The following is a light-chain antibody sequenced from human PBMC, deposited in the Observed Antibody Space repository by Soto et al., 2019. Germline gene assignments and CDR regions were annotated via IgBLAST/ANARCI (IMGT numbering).Light chain of an antibody. CDR3: QQYDNVPWT. V-gene: IGKV1-33*01. Sequence: DIQMTQSPSSLSASVGDRVTITCRASQSISSYLNWYQQKPGKAPKLLIFNAFNSEAGVASRFSGGSSGTDFTLTISSVQPEDIATYFCQQYDNVPWTFGQGTKVDI. J-gene: IGKJ1*01. CDR2: NAF. CDR1: QSISSY.